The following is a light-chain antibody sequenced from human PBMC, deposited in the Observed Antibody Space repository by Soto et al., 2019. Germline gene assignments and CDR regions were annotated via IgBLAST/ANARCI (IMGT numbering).Light chain of an antibody. Sequence: EIVLTQSPATLSLSPGEGATLSCRASQSVSSYLAWYQQKPGQAPRLLIYDASNRATGIPARFSGSGSGTDFTLTISSLEPEYFAVYYCQQRSNWPQITFGQGTRLDSK. CDR3: QQRSNWPQIT. CDR2: DAS. V-gene: IGKV3-11*01. J-gene: IGKJ5*01. CDR1: QSVSSY.